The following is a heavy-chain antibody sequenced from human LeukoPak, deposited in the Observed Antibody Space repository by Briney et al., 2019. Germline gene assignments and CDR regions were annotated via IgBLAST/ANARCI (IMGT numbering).Heavy chain of an antibody. Sequence: SETLSLTCAVYGGSFSGYYWSWIRQPPGKGLERIGEINHSGSTNYNPSLKSRVTISVDTSKNQFSLKLSSVTAADTAVYYCTRIVVVITGADYFDYWGQGTLVTVSS. CDR1: GGSFSGYY. CDR2: INHSGST. CDR3: TRIVVVITGADYFDY. J-gene: IGHJ4*02. V-gene: IGHV4-34*03. D-gene: IGHD3-22*01.